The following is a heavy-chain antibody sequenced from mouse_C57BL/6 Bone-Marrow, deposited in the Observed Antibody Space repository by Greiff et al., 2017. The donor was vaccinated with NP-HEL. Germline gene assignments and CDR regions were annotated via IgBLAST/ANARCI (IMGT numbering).Heavy chain of an antibody. Sequence: QVQLQQPGAELVKPGASVKLSCKASGYTFTSYWMHWVKQRPGRGLEWIGRIDPNSGGTKYNEKFKSKATLTVDKPSSTAYMQLSSLTSKDSAVYYCARSGYYAFDYWGQGTTLTVSS. J-gene: IGHJ2*01. CDR1: GYTFTSYW. CDR2: IDPNSGGT. V-gene: IGHV1-72*01. CDR3: ARSGYYAFDY. D-gene: IGHD1-1*01.